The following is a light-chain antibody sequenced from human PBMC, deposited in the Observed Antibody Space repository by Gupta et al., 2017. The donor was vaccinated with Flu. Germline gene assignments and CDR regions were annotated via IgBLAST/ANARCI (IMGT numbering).Light chain of an antibody. J-gene: IGKJ1*01. CDR1: QSVSNRY. Sequence: GTLYLSPGERATRSCRTSQSVSNRYLGWYQQKPGQAPRLLIYGSSNRATDIPDRFSGSGSGTEFTLTISRREPEDFAVYYCQHGGNSSWTFGQGTMVEDK. V-gene: IGKV3-20*01. CDR2: GSS. CDR3: QHGGNSSWT.